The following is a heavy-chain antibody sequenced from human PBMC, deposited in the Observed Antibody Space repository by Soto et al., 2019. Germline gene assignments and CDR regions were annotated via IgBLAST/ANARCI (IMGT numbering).Heavy chain of an antibody. CDR2: IWYDGSNK. CDR1: GFTFSSYG. V-gene: IGHV3-33*01. D-gene: IGHD3-22*01. J-gene: IGHJ4*02. Sequence: QVQLVESGGGVVQPGRSLRLSCAASGFTFSSYGMHWVRQAPGKGLEWVAVIWYDGSNKYYADSVKGRFTISRDNSKNTLYLQRNSLRAEDTAVYYCAGSSGYYFFDYWGQGTLVTVSS. CDR3: AGSSGYYFFDY.